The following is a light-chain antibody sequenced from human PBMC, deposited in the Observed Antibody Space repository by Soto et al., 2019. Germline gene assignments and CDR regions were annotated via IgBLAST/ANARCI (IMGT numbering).Light chain of an antibody. CDR1: QSVSSSY. Sequence: EIVLTQSPGTLSLSPGERATLSCRASQSVSSSYLAWYQQKPGQAPRLLIYDASSKATGIPDRFSGSGSGTDFSLTSSRLEPEDFAVYYCQQYGSSPWTFSQGTKVEIK. V-gene: IGKV3-20*01. J-gene: IGKJ1*01. CDR3: QQYGSSPWT. CDR2: DAS.